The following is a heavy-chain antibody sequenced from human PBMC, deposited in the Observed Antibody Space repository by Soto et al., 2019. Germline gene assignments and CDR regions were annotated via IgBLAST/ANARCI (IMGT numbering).Heavy chain of an antibody. J-gene: IGHJ4*02. D-gene: IGHD4-4*01. CDR2: IYYSGST. V-gene: IGHV4-59*08. CDR3: ARHHDYSNYYYFDY. Sequence: PSETLSLTCTVSGGSISSYYWSWIRQPPGKGLEWIGYIYYSGSTNYNPSLKSRVTISVDTSKNQFSLKLSSVTAADTAVYYCARHHDYSNYYYFDYWGQGTLVTAPQ. CDR1: GGSISSYY.